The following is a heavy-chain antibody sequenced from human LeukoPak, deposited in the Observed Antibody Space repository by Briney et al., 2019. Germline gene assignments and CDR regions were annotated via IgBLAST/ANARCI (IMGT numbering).Heavy chain of an antibody. CDR3: ARGGNYWPQWWFDP. D-gene: IGHD1-26*01. V-gene: IGHV4-39*07. CDR2: IYYSGST. CDR1: GGSISSSSYY. Sequence: TSETLSLTCTVSGGSISSSSYYWGWIRQPPGKGLEWIGSIYYSGSTYYNPSLKSRVTMSLDASKNQFSLELNSVTPADTAVYYCARGGNYWPQWWFDPWGRGTLVSVSS. J-gene: IGHJ5*02.